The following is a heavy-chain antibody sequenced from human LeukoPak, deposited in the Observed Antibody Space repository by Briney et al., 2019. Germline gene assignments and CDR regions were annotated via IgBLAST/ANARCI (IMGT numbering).Heavy chain of an antibody. V-gene: IGHV1-46*01. CDR1: GYTFTNYY. CDR3: ARDARTGAFDI. D-gene: IGHD1-14*01. J-gene: IGHJ3*02. CDR2: INPSGGST. Sequence: GASVKVSCKASGYTFTNYYMHWVRQAPGQGLEWMGIINPSGGSTSYAQKFQGRVTMTRDTSTSTVYVELSSLRSDDTAVYYCARDARTGAFDIWGQGTMVTVSS.